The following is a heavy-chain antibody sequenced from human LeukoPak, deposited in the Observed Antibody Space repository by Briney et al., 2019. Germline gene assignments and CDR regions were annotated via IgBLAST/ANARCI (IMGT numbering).Heavy chain of an antibody. CDR3: ARAVREGRKDY. CDR2: IYYSGST. V-gene: IGHV4-59*01. D-gene: IGHD3-10*01. J-gene: IGHJ4*02. CDR1: GGSISSDY. Sequence: SETLSLTCTVSGGSISSDYWSWVRQPPGKGLEWMGYIYYSGSTNYNPCLKSRVTISVDTSKNQSSLKLSSVPAAATAVYYCARAVREGRKDYWGQGTLVTVSS.